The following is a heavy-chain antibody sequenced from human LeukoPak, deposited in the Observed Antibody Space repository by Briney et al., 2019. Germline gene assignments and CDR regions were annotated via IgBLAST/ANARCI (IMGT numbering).Heavy chain of an antibody. CDR1: GFTFRSYW. Sequence: GGSLRLSCAASGFTFRSYWMNWVRQAPGKGLEWVSSISYSGPHMFYADSVRGRFTISRDNAENSLFLQMNSLRAEDTAVYFCASNDYRDEGIDSWGQGTLATVSS. D-gene: IGHD4-17*01. CDR2: ISYSGPHM. CDR3: ASNDYRDEGIDS. J-gene: IGHJ4*02. V-gene: IGHV3-21*01.